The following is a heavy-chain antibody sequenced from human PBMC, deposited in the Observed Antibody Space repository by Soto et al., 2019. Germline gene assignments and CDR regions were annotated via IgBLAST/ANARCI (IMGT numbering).Heavy chain of an antibody. CDR3: ARAYTYDFDH. Sequence: QITLKESGPTLEKPTQTLTLTCTFSGFSFGVSGVGVGWIRQPPGRALEWLGLVFWNDDKRYSPSLESRLTLTKDTSNNQVVLTVTNLDPGDTGTYYCARAYTYDFDHWGQGTLVTVSS. CDR2: VFWNDDK. D-gene: IGHD2-21*01. J-gene: IGHJ4*02. V-gene: IGHV2-5*01. CDR1: GFSFGVSGVG.